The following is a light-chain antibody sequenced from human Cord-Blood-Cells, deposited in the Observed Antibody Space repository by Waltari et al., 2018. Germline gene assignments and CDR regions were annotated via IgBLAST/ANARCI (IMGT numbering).Light chain of an antibody. CDR2: DAS. CDR3: QHYNSYSST. Sequence: DIQMTQSPSTLSASVGDRVTITCRASQSISSWLAWYQQKPGKAPKLLIYDASSLESGVPSRFSGSGSGTEFTLTISSLQPDDFATYYCQHYNSYSSTFGGGTKVEIK. CDR1: QSISSW. J-gene: IGKJ4*01. V-gene: IGKV1-5*01.